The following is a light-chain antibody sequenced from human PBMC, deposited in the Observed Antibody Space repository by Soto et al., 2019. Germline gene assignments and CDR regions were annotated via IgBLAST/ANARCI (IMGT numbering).Light chain of an antibody. J-gene: IGKJ1*01. Sequence: EIVLTQSPGTLSLSPGERATLSCRASQSVGSNYLAWYQQKPGQAPRLLIYTASGRAAGIPDRFSGSGSGTDFTLTISRVEHEDFEVYYCQQYGTSPWTFGQGTKVEIK. CDR2: TAS. CDR3: QQYGTSPWT. CDR1: QSVGSNY. V-gene: IGKV3-20*01.